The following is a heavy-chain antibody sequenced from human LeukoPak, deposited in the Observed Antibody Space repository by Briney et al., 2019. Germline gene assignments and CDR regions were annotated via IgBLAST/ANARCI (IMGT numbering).Heavy chain of an antibody. Sequence: GGSLRLSCAASRFTLSSYWMSWVRQAPGKGLEWVANIKQDGSEKYYADSVKGRFTISRDNSKNTLYLQMNSLRAEDTAVYYCAKCRGVAAALQTGFDYWGQGTLVTVSS. CDR3: AKCRGVAAALQTGFDY. CDR1: RFTLSSYW. V-gene: IGHV3-7*01. D-gene: IGHD6-13*01. J-gene: IGHJ4*02. CDR2: IKQDGSEK.